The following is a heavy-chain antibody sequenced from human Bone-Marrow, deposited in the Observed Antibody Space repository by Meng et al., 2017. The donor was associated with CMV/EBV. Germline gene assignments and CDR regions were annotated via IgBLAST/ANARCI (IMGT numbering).Heavy chain of an antibody. D-gene: IGHD6-6*01. CDR1: GFTFSSYE. CDR3: ARDRDRSSSQGFDY. CDR2: ISSGGSTK. Sequence: GGSLRLSCAASGFTFSSYEMNWVRQAPGKGLEWVSYISSGGSTKYYADSVKDRFTISRDNAENSLYLQMNSLRAEDTAVYYCARDRDRSSSQGFDYWGQGTLVTVSS. V-gene: IGHV3-48*03. J-gene: IGHJ4*02.